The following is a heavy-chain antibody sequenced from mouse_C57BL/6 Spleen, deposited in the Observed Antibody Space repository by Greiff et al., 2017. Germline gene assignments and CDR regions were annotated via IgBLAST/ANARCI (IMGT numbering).Heavy chain of an antibody. D-gene: IGHD2-2*01. Sequence: VQLQQSGAELVKPGASVKLSCKASGYNFKDYYMHWVKQRTVQGLEWIGGIDPEDGDTKYTPKFQGKATLTADTSSSTAYLQLRSLTSEDSAVYYCASCGYAGAFAYWGQGTLVTVSA. V-gene: IGHV14-2*01. CDR1: GYNFKDYY. CDR3: ASCGYAGAFAY. J-gene: IGHJ3*01. CDR2: IDPEDGDT.